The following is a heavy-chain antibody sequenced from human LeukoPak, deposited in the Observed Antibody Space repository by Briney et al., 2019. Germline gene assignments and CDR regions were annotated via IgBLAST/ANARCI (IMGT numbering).Heavy chain of an antibody. V-gene: IGHV1-18*01. J-gene: IGHJ3*02. CDR2: ISAYNGNT. Sequence: ASVKVSCKASGGTFSSYAISWVRQAPGQGLEWMGWISAYNGNTNYAQKLQGRVTMTTDTSTSTAYMELRSLRSDDTAVYYCARVRGGYNDAYDIWGQGTMVTVTS. D-gene: IGHD5-24*01. CDR3: ARVRGGYNDAYDI. CDR1: GGTFSSYA.